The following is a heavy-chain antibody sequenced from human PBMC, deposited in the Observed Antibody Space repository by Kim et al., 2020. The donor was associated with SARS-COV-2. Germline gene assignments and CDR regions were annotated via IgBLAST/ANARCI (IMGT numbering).Heavy chain of an antibody. V-gene: IGHV3-7*01. D-gene: IGHD6-13*01. CDR1: GFTFSSYW. CDR3: ASAYSSSWYYGYYYGMDV. Sequence: GVSLRLSCAASGFTFSSYWMSWVRQAPGKGLEWVANIKQDGSEKYYVDSVKGRFTISRDNAKNSLYLQMNSLRAEDTAVYYCASAYSSSWYYGYYYGMDVWGQGTTVTVSS. J-gene: IGHJ6*02. CDR2: IKQDGSEK.